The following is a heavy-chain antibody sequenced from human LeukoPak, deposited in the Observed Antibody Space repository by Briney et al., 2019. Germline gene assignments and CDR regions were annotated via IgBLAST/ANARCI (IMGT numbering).Heavy chain of an antibody. J-gene: IGHJ3*02. CDR2: ISAYNGNT. Sequence: GASVKVSCKASGYTFTSYGISWVRQAPGQGLEWMGWISAYNGNTNYAQKLQGRVTMTTDTSTSTAYMELSSLRSEDTAVYYCAVKAAAEGAFDIWGQGTMVTVSS. CDR3: AVKAAAEGAFDI. V-gene: IGHV1-18*01. CDR1: GYTFTSYG. D-gene: IGHD6-13*01.